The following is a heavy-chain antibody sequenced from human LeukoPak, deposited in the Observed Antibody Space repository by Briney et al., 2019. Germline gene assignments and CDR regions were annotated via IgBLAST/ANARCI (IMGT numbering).Heavy chain of an antibody. D-gene: IGHD1-14*01. CDR2: INHSGST. V-gene: IGHV4-34*01. CDR3: ARGTTGIRGAFDI. CDR1: GGSFSGYY. Sequence: SETLSLTCAVYGGSFSGYYWSWIRQPPGKGLEWIGEINHSGSTNYNPSLKSRVTISVDTSKNQFSLKLSSVTAADTALYYCARGTTGIRGAFDIWGQGTMVTVFS. J-gene: IGHJ3*02.